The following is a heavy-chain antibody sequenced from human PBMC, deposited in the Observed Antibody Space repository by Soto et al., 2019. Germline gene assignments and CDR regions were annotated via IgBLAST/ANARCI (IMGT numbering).Heavy chain of an antibody. Sequence: SVKVSCKALGNTFTYRYLHWVRQAPGQALEWMGWITPFSGDVHYAQKFQERVTITRDRSIDTAYMQMSSLRSEDTAMYFCAGGGAGSGPFTWELPDHWGQGTLVTVSS. CDR1: GNTFTYRY. CDR2: ITPFSGDV. D-gene: IGHD1-26*01. CDR3: AGGGAGSGPFTWELPDH. J-gene: IGHJ4*02. V-gene: IGHV1-45*02.